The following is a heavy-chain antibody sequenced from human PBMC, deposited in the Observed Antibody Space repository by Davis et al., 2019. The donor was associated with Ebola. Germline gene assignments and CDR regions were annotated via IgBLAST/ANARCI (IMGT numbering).Heavy chain of an antibody. CDR2: ISGSGGST. CDR1: GFTFSSYA. V-gene: IGHV3-23*01. J-gene: IGHJ2*01. D-gene: IGHD4-17*01. CDR3: AKDRTTVTHYWYLDL. Sequence: GESLKIPCAASGFTFSSYAMSWVRQAPGKGLEWVSAISGSGGSTYYADSVKGRFTISRDNSRNTLYLQMNSLRTEDTAVYYCAKDRTTVTHYWYLDLWGRGTLVTVSS.